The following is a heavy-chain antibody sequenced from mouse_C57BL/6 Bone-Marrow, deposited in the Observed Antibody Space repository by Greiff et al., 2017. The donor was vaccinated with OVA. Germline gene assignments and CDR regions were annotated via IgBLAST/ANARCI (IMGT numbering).Heavy chain of an antibody. V-gene: IGHV14-4*01. CDR2: IDPENGDT. CDR1: GFNIKDDY. Sequence: EVKVVESGAELVRPGASVKLSCTASGFNIKDDYMHWVKQRPEQGLEWIGWIDPENGDTEYASKFQGKATITADTSSNTAYLQLSSLTSEDTAVYYCTTFTTVVFDYWGQGTTLTVSS. CDR3: TTFTTVVFDY. J-gene: IGHJ2*01. D-gene: IGHD1-1*01.